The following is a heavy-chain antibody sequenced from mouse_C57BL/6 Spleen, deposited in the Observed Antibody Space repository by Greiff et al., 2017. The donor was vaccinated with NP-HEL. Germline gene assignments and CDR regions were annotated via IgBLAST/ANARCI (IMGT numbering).Heavy chain of an antibody. J-gene: IGHJ3*01. V-gene: IGHV1-4*01. CDR3: ARKEDYYYGSSYDWFAY. CDR1: GYTFTSYT. CDR2: INPSSGYT. Sequence: VQLVESGAELARPGASVKMSCKASGYTFTSYTMHWVKQRPGQGLEWIGYINPSSGYTKYNQKFKDKATLTADKSSSTAYMQLSSLTSEDSAVYYCARKEDYYYGSSYDWFAYWGQGTLVTVSA. D-gene: IGHD1-1*01.